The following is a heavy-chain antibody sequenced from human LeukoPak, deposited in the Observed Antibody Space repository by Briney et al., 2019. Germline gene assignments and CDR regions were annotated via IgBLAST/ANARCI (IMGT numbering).Heavy chain of an antibody. J-gene: IGHJ6*03. CDR2: IYTSGST. CDR1: GGSISSYY. CDR3: ARDLVPDYYYYMDV. D-gene: IGHD6-6*01. Sequence: SETLSLTCTVSGGSISSYYWSWIRQPAGKGLEWIGRIYTSGSTNYNPSLKSRITMSVDTSKNQFSLKLSSVTAADTAVYYCARDLVPDYYYYMDVWGKGTTVTVSS. V-gene: IGHV4-4*07.